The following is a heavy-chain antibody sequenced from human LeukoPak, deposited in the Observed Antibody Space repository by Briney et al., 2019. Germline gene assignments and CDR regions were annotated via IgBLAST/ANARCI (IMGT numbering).Heavy chain of an antibody. D-gene: IGHD5-12*01. CDR2: ISSSSSYI. CDR1: GFTFSSYS. Sequence: GGSLRLSCAASGFTFSSYSMNWVRQAPGKGLEWVSSISSSSSYIYYADSVKGRFTISRDNAKNSLYLQMNSLRAEDTAVYYCARDGTGSGYDEGYFDYWGQGTLVTVSS. CDR3: ARDGTGSGYDEGYFDY. V-gene: IGHV3-21*01. J-gene: IGHJ4*02.